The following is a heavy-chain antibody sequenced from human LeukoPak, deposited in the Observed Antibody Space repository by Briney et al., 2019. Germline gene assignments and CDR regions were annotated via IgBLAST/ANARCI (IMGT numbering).Heavy chain of an antibody. V-gene: IGHV1-69*05. CDR1: GGTFTSYA. Sequence: SVKVSCKASGGTFTSYAINWVRQAPGQGLEWMGGIIPIFGTANYAQKFQGRVTITTDESTSTAYMELSSLRSEDTALYYCAKDIISGWRFQGHFDYWGQGTLVTVSS. D-gene: IGHD6-19*01. CDR3: AKDIISGWRFQGHFDY. J-gene: IGHJ4*02. CDR2: IIPIFGTA.